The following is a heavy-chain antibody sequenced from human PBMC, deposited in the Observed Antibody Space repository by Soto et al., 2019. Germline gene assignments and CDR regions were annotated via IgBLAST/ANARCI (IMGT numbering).Heavy chain of an antibody. V-gene: IGHV4-59*08. CDR2: IYYTGTT. J-gene: IGHJ4*02. D-gene: IGHD3-22*01. Sequence: QVQLQESGPGLVKPSETLSLNCSVSGGSLSTYYWGWIRQPPGKGLEWIGYIYYTGTTNYHPSLKSRVTRSVDTSKNQFSLKLSSVTAADTAVYYCARLGGYYQAFDSWGQGTLVTVSS. CDR3: ARLGGYYQAFDS. CDR1: GGSLSTYY.